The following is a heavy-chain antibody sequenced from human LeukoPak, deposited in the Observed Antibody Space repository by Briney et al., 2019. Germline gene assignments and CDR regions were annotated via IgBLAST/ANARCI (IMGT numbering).Heavy chain of an antibody. V-gene: IGHV1-24*01. Sequence: ASVKVSCKVSGYTLTELSMHWVRQAPGKGLEWTGGFDPEDGETIYAQKFQGRVTMTEDTSTDTAYMELSSLRSEDTAVYYCATHTDYGDYVAFDYWGQGTLVTVSS. D-gene: IGHD4-17*01. CDR3: ATHTDYGDYVAFDY. CDR1: GYTLTELS. CDR2: FDPEDGET. J-gene: IGHJ4*02.